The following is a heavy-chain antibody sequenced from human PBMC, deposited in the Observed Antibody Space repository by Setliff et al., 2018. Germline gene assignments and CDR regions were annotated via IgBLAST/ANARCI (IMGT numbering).Heavy chain of an antibody. CDR1: GFTFSTYS. CDR3: ARAQGYCNGGRCYGYYYYFYMDV. CDR2: ISPSSSHI. V-gene: IGHV3-21*01. Sequence: GGSLRLSCAASGFTFSTYSLIWVRQAPGTGLEWVSSISPSSSHIYYADSAEGRFTISRDNAKNSLYLQLNSLRAEDTAVYYCARAQGYCNGGRCYGYYYYFYMDVWGKGTQVTVSS. J-gene: IGHJ6*03. D-gene: IGHD2-15*01.